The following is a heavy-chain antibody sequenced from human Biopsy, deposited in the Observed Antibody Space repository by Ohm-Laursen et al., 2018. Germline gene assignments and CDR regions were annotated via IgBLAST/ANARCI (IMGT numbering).Heavy chain of an antibody. CDR2: IPHTGYT. Sequence: SETLSLTCTVSGGSFPGHYWTWIRQPPGKGLEWIGHIPHTGYTSYKSSLKSRVTISLDTSRKHFSLRLTSLAAADTAVYYCARGSNEYGGLYFPHWGQGTLVTVSS. CDR1: GGSFPGHY. D-gene: IGHD4-23*01. V-gene: IGHV4-59*11. CDR3: ARGSNEYGGLYFPH. J-gene: IGHJ1*01.